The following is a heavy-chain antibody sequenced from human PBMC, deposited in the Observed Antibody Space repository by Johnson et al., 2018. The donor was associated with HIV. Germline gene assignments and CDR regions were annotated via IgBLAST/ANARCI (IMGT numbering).Heavy chain of an antibody. V-gene: IGHV3-33*06. CDR2: IWYDGSNK. CDR1: GFTFSNYG. J-gene: IGHJ3*02. Sequence: QVQLVESGGGVVQPGGSLRLSCAASGFTFSNYGMHWVRQAPGKGLEWVSVIWYDGSNKYYTDSVKGRFTISRDNSKNTLFLQMNSLRAEDTAVYYCAKGDYYDSRAAFDIGGQGTMVTVSS. D-gene: IGHD3-22*01. CDR3: AKGDYYDSRAAFDI.